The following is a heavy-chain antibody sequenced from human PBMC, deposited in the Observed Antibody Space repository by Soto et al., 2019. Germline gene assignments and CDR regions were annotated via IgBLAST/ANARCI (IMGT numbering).Heavy chain of an antibody. CDR2: INPMGRST. V-gene: IGHV1-46*01. D-gene: IGHD6-13*01. Sequence: ASVKVSCKASGYTFINYYIHWVRQAPGQGLEWIAIINPMGRSTNYAQEYQGRDTLTSDTSTSKVYMELSSLRFEDTALIYCTSDLAAGAPWGQGTMVTVS. CDR3: TSDLAAGAP. CDR1: GYTFINYY. J-gene: IGHJ5*02.